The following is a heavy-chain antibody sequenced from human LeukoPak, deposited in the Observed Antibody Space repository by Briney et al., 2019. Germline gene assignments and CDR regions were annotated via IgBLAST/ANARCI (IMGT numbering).Heavy chain of an antibody. CDR1: GFTFSDYY. V-gene: IGHV3-11*05. CDR2: ISSSSSYT. J-gene: IGHJ4*02. CDR3: ARGEAVASSAFDY. Sequence: GGSLRLSCAASGFTFSDYYMNWIRQAPGKGLEWVSYISSSSSYTNYADSVKGRFTISRDNAKNSLYLQMNSLRAEDTAVYYCARGEAVASSAFDYWGQGTLVTVSS. D-gene: IGHD6-19*01.